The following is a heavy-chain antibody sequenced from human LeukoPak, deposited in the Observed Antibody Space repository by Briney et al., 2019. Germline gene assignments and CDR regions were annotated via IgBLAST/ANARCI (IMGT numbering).Heavy chain of an antibody. CDR2: INPDGSEK. CDR3: MPGSGY. J-gene: IGHJ4*02. V-gene: IGHV3-7*01. D-gene: IGHD2-15*01. CDR1: GFTVSSNY. Sequence: GGSLRLSCAASGFTVSSNYMSWVRQAPGKGLEWVANINPDGSEKYFVDSVKGRFSISRDNANNLVYLQMSSLRAEDTAVYYCMPGSGYWGQGTLDTVSS.